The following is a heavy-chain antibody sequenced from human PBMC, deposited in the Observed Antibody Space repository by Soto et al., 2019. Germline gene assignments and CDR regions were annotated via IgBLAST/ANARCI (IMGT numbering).Heavy chain of an antibody. D-gene: IGHD3-3*01. J-gene: IGHJ5*02. CDR3: ASESITIFGVVNGFDP. CDR1: GFTCSSYS. CDR2: ISSSSSTI. V-gene: IGHV3-48*02. Sequence: GSLILACSASGFTCSSYSMNGVRQAPGKGLEWVSYISSSSSTIYYADSVKVRFTISRDNAKNSLYLQMNSLRDEDTAVYYCASESITIFGVVNGFDPWGQGTPVTVYS.